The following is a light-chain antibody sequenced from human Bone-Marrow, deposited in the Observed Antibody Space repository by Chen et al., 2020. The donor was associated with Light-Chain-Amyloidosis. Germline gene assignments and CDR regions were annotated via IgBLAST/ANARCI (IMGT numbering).Light chain of an antibody. J-gene: IGLJ3*02. V-gene: IGLV6-57*01. CDR2: EDD. CDR3: QSYQGSSQGV. Sequence: FLLTPPHSVLASPGKPVITPGTRSSGSIATNYVQWYQQRPRSSPTTVIYEDDQRPPAVPDRFSGSIDRSSNSASLTISGLKTEDEADYYCQSYQGSSQGVFGGGTKLTVL. CDR1: SGSIATNY.